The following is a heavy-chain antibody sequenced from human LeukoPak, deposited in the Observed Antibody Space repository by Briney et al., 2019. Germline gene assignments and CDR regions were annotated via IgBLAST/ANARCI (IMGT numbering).Heavy chain of an antibody. D-gene: IGHD3-22*01. CDR3: ARDYYDSSGSPDY. CDR1: GYTFTGYY. V-gene: IGHV1-18*04. CDR2: IITYNGNT. J-gene: IGHJ4*02. Sequence: ASVKVSCKASGYTFTGYYMHWVRQAPGQGLEWMGYIITYNGNTNYAQKLQGRVTMTTDTSTSTAYMELRSLRSDDTAVYYCARDYYDSSGSPDYWGQGTLVTVSS.